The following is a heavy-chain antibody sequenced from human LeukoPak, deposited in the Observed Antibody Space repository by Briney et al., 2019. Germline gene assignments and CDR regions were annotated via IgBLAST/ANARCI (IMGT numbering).Heavy chain of an antibody. CDR3: ARGGFHVGGYCSGGSRYAY. V-gene: IGHV4-34*01. J-gene: IGHJ4*02. D-gene: IGHD2-15*01. CDR1: GGSFSGYY. CDR2: INHSGST. Sequence: SETLSLTCAVYGGSFSGYYWSWIRQPPGKGLEWIGEINHSGSTNYNPSLKSRVTISVDTSKNQFSLKLSSVTAADTAVYYCARGGFHVGGYCSGGSRYAYWGQGTLVTVPS.